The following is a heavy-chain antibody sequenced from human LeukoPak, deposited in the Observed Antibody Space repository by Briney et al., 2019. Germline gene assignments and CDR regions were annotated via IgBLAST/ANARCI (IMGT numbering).Heavy chain of an antibody. D-gene: IGHD3-22*01. CDR1: GFTFSSYS. J-gene: IGHJ6*03. Sequence: HPGGSLRLSCAASGFTFSSYSMNWVRQAPGKGLEWVSYISSSSSTIYYADSVKGRFTISRDNAKNSLYLQMNSLRAEDTAVYYCARDSYSSGYYLKPGFYYYYYMDVWGKGTTVTVSS. V-gene: IGHV3-48*01. CDR2: ISSSSSTI. CDR3: ARDSYSSGYYLKPGFYYYYYMDV.